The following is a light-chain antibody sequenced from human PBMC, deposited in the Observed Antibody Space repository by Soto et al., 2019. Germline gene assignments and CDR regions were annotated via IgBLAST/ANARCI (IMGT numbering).Light chain of an antibody. CDR1: QSISSW. CDR2: DAS. V-gene: IGKV1-5*01. CDR3: QQYNNYSGT. J-gene: IGKJ1*01. Sequence: DIQMTQSPSTLSASVGDRVTITCRASQSISSWLAWYQQKPGKAPKLLIYDASSLESGVPSRFSGSGAGTEFTLTIRSLQPDDFATYYCQQYNNYSGTFGQGTKVDIK.